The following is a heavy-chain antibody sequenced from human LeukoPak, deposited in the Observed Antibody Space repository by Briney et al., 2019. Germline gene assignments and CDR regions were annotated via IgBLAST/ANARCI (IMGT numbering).Heavy chain of an antibody. CDR1: GFTFSSYS. D-gene: IGHD3-3*01. J-gene: IGHJ6*04. CDR2: ISSSSSYI. V-gene: IGHV3-21*01. Sequence: PAGSLRLSCAASGFTFSSYSMNWVRQAPGKGLEWVSSISSSSSYIYYADSVKGRFTISRDNAKNSLYLQMNSLRAEDTAVYYCARTPRFLEWLMDVWGKGTTVTVSS. CDR3: ARTPRFLEWLMDV.